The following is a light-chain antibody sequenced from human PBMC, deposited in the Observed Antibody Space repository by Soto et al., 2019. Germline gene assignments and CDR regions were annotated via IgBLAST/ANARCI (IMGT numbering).Light chain of an antibody. V-gene: IGKV1-5*01. Sequence: DIQMTQYPSTLSASVGDRVTITCRASQSISSWLAWYQQKPGKAPKLLIYDASSLESGVPSRFSGSGSGTEFTLTSSSLQPDDFANYYCQQYNSYSGFGPGTKVDIK. CDR2: DAS. J-gene: IGKJ3*01. CDR1: QSISSW. CDR3: QQYNSYSG.